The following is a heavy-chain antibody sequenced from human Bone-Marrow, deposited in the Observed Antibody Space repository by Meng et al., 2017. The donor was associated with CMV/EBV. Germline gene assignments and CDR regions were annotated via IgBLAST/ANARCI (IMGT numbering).Heavy chain of an antibody. CDR1: FTFSSYA. V-gene: IGHV3-23*01. CDR2: ISGSGGST. Sequence: FTFSSYAMKWGRQARGKGLEWMSAISGSGGSTYSADDEKGRFTISRDNSKNTLYLQMNSLRAEDTAVYYCAKDLIGGLWDYGDYFDYWGQGTLVTVSS. D-gene: IGHD4-17*01. J-gene: IGHJ4*02. CDR3: AKDLIGGLWDYGDYFDY.